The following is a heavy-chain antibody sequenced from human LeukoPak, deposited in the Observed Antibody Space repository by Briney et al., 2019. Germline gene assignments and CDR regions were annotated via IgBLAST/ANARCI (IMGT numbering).Heavy chain of an antibody. CDR1: GYTFTSYY. J-gene: IGHJ4*02. Sequence: GASVKVSCKASGYTFTSYYMHWVRQAPGQGLEWMGIINPSGGSTSYAQKFQGRVTMTRDMSTSTVYMELSSLRSEDTAVYYCARYCGGDCYSLSMDYWGQGTLVTVSS. D-gene: IGHD2-21*02. CDR3: ARYCGGDCYSLSMDY. CDR2: INPSGGST. V-gene: IGHV1-46*01.